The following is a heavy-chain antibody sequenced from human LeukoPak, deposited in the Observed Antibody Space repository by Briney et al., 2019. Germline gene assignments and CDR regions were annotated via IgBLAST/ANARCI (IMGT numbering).Heavy chain of an antibody. CDR2: IYHSGST. Sequence: SETLSLTCTVSGGCISSYYWSWIRQPPGKGLEWIGYIYHSGSTNYNPSLKSRVTISVDTSKNQFSLKLSSVTAADTAVYYCARQHGGWFDPWGQGTLVTVSS. V-gene: IGHV4-59*08. J-gene: IGHJ5*02. CDR3: ARQHGGWFDP. CDR1: GGCISSYY.